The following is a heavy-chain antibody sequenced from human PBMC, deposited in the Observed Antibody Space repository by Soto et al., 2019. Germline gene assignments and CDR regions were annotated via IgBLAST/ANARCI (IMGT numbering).Heavy chain of an antibody. CDR1: GFTFSSLA. V-gene: IGHV3-23*03. J-gene: IGHJ4*02. Sequence: TGGSLRLSCAASGFTFSSLAMVWVRQTPARRLEWVAIISADGSSTGYLDSVRGRFSISRDNSRNILFLQMNSLRVDDMAMYYCASASTPTEYWGQGTQVTVSS. CDR3: ASASTPTEY. CDR2: ISADGSST. D-gene: IGHD4-17*01.